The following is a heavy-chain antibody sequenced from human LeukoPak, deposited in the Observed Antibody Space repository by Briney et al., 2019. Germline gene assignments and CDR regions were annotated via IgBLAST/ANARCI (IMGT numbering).Heavy chain of an antibody. CDR2: ISKDESKK. Sequence: PGGSLRLSCAATGFLVSNYVMHWVRQAPGKGPEWLAFISKDESKKPYADSVKGRFTISRDNSKNTLYLQMNSLRAEDTAVYYCAKGPDSSGYGYYYGMVVWGQGTTVTVSS. V-gene: IGHV3-30*18. J-gene: IGHJ6*02. CDR3: AKGPDSSGYGYYYGMVV. CDR1: GFLVSNYV. D-gene: IGHD3-22*01.